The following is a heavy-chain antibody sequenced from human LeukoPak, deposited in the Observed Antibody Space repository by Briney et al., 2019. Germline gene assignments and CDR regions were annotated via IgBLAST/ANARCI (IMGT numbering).Heavy chain of an antibody. V-gene: IGHV4-4*07. J-gene: IGHJ3*02. Sequence: PSGTLSLTCTVSGGSISSYYWSWIRQPAGKGLEWIGRIYTSGSTNYNPSLKSRVTMSVDTSKNQFSLKLSSVTAADTAVYYCAREMGDIVVVVAGLDAFDIWGQGTMVTVSS. CDR2: IYTSGST. D-gene: IGHD2-15*01. CDR3: AREMGDIVVVVAGLDAFDI. CDR1: GGSISSYY.